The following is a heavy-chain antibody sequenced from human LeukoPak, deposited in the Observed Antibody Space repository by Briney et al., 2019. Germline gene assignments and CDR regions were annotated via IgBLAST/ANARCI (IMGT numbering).Heavy chain of an antibody. D-gene: IGHD6-13*01. J-gene: IGHJ4*02. Sequence: ASAKVSCKASGYPFTTYDINWVRQAPGQGLEWMGWISAYNGNTNYAQKLQGRVTMTTDTSTSTAYMELRSLRSDDTAVYYCARDGTYSSSWYGIDYWGQGTLVTVSS. CDR3: ARDGTYSSSWYGIDY. CDR2: ISAYNGNT. CDR1: GYPFTTYD. V-gene: IGHV1-18*01.